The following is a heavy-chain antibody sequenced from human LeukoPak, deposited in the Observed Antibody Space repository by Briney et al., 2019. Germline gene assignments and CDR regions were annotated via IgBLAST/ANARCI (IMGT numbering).Heavy chain of an antibody. CDR2: IYFRGDT. CDR3: ARHSYSNFVLDH. D-gene: IGHD4-11*01. CDR1: GGSISNYH. V-gene: IGHV4-59*08. J-gene: IGHJ4*02. Sequence: SETLSLTCTVSGGSISNYHLSWIRQPPGRGLEWIGYIYFRGDTKYNPSLKSRVTISVDTSKNQFSLKLSSVTAADTAVYYCARHSYSNFVLDHWGQGTLVTVPS.